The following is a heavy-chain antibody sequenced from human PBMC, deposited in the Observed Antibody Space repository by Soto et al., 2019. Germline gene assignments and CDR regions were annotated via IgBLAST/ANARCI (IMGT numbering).Heavy chain of an antibody. CDR1: GFTFSSYA. Sequence: EVQLLESGGGLVQPGGSLRLSCAASGFTFSSYAMSWVRQAPGKGLEWVSAISGSGGSTYYADSVKGRFTISRDNSKNTLYLQMNSLRAEDTAVYYCATTDYGDYILGYFDYWGQGTLVTVSS. V-gene: IGHV3-23*01. D-gene: IGHD4-17*01. J-gene: IGHJ4*02. CDR2: ISGSGGST. CDR3: ATTDYGDYILGYFDY.